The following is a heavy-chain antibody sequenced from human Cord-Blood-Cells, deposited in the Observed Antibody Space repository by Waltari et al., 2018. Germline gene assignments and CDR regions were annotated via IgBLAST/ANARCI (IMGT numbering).Heavy chain of an antibody. D-gene: IGHD6-6*01. Sequence: QLQLQESGPGLVKPSETLSLTCTVSGGSISSSSYYWGWIRQPPGKGLEWIGSIYYSGSTHYNPSLKSRVTISVDTSKNQFSLKMSSVTAADTAVYYCARQRIAARPDYFDYWGQGTLVTVSS. CDR2: IYYSGST. CDR3: ARQRIAARPDYFDY. CDR1: GGSISSSSYY. V-gene: IGHV4-39*01. J-gene: IGHJ4*02.